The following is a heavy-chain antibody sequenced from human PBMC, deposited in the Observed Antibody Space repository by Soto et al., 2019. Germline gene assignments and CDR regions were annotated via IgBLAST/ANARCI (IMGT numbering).Heavy chain of an antibody. CDR3: ARDPWAADY. J-gene: IGHJ4*02. CDR2: IYSGGST. Sequence: ESGGGLVQPGGSLRLSCAASGFTVSTKYMSWVRQAPVKGLEWVSVIYSGGSTFYADSVRGRFTISRDNSKNTVNLQMNSLRAEDTAVYYCARDPWAADYWGQGTLVTVSS. V-gene: IGHV3-66*01. D-gene: IGHD3-16*01. CDR1: GFTVSTKY.